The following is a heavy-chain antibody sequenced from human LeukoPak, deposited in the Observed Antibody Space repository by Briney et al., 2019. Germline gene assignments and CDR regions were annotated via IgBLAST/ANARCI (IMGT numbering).Heavy chain of an antibody. J-gene: IGHJ3*02. CDR3: ARDLGAGVDPDAFDI. V-gene: IGHV4-39*07. CDR1: GGSISSSSYY. D-gene: IGHD3-10*01. Sequence: SETLSLTCTVSGGSISSSSYYWDWIRQPPGKGLEWIGSIYYGGSTYYNPSLESRVTISVDTSKNQFSLKLSSVTAADTAVYYCARDLGAGVDPDAFDIWGQGTMVTVSS. CDR2: IYYGGST.